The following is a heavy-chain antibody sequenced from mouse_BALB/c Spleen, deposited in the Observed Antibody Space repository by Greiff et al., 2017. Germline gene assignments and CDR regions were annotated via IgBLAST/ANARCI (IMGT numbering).Heavy chain of an antibody. CDR2: ISTYYGDA. D-gene: IGHD2-1*01. CDR3: ARSGYYGNYDYAMDY. Sequence: VQLQQSGAELVRPGVSVKISCKGSGYTFTDYAMHWVKQSHAKSLEWIGVISTYYGDASYNQKFKGKATMTVDKSSSTAYMELARLTSEDSAIYYCARSGYYGNYDYAMDYWGQGTSVTVSS. CDR1: GYTFTDYA. J-gene: IGHJ4*01. V-gene: IGHV1S137*01.